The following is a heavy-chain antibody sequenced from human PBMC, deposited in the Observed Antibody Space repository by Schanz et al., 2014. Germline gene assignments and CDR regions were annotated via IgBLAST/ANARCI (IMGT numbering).Heavy chain of an antibody. Sequence: EVQVVDSGGGLVQPGGPLRLSCTASGFPSDDYAMPWVRQAPGKGLEWVSNIPWNGAAIGYAGSVRGRFTISRDSAKNSLYLQMNSLRPEDTALYYCAKGSRSGSKDMDVWGKGTTVTVSS. CDR2: IPWNGAAI. V-gene: IGHV3-9*02. J-gene: IGHJ6*03. D-gene: IGHD3-10*01. CDR3: AKGSRSGSKDMDV. CDR1: GFPSDDYA.